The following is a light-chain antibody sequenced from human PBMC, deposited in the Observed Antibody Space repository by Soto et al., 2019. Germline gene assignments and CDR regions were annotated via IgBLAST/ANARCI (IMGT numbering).Light chain of an antibody. Sequence: QSALTQPASVSGSPGQSITISCTGTSSDVGGYNYVSWYQQYPGKAPKLIIYEVSNRPSGVSNHFSGSKSGNTASLTISGLQGEDEADYYCNSYTSSSTVVFGGGTKLTVL. CDR2: EVS. CDR3: NSYTSSSTVV. J-gene: IGLJ2*01. V-gene: IGLV2-14*01. CDR1: SSDVGGYNY.